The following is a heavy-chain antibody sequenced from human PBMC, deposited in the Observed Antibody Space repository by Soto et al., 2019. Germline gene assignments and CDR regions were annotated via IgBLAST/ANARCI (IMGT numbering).Heavy chain of an antibody. Sequence: GGSLRLSCAASGFTFSSYSMNWVRQAPGKGLEWVSYISSSSSTIYYADSVKGRFTISRDNAKNSLYLQMNSLRDEDTAVYYCARVKEEKSSGYRRYGMDVWGQGTTVTVSS. D-gene: IGHD5-18*01. V-gene: IGHV3-48*02. CDR3: ARVKEEKSSGYRRYGMDV. CDR1: GFTFSSYS. CDR2: ISSSSSTI. J-gene: IGHJ6*02.